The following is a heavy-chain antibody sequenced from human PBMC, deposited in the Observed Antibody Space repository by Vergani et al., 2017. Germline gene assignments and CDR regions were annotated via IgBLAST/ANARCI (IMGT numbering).Heavy chain of an antibody. CDR1: GYTFTSYD. V-gene: IGHV1-8*03. CDR3: AIQGSGAGPSGYYYGMDV. CDR2: MNPNSGNT. Sequence: QLQLVQSGAEVKKPGASVKVSCKASGYTFTSYDINWVRQATGQGLEWMGWMNPNSGNTGYAQKFQGRVTITRNTSISTAYMELSSLRSEDTSVYYCAIQGSGAGPSGYYYGMDVWGQGTTVTVSS. D-gene: IGHD6-19*01. J-gene: IGHJ6*02.